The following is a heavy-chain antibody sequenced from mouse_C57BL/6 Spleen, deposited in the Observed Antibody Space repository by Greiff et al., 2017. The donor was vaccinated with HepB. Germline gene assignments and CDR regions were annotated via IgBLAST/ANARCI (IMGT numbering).Heavy chain of an antibody. J-gene: IGHJ3*01. V-gene: IGHV1-47*01. Sequence: QVQLKQSGAELVKPGASVKMSCKASGYTFTTYPIEWMKQNHGKSLEWIGNFHPYNDDTKYNEKFKGKATLTVEKSSSTVYLELSRLTSDDSAVYYCATQYYGSSYGFAYWGQGTLVTVSA. CDR3: ATQYYGSSYGFAY. CDR2: FHPYNDDT. CDR1: GYTFTTYP. D-gene: IGHD1-1*01.